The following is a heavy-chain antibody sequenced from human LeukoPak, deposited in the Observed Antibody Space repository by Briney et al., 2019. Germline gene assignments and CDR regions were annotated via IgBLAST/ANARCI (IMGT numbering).Heavy chain of an antibody. V-gene: IGHV4-39*01. CDR2: IYYSGNT. Sequence: PSETLSLTCTVSGGSISSSSYYWGWIRQPPGKGLEWIGSIYYSGNTYYNPSLKSRLTISGDTSKNQFSLKLSSATAADTAVYYCARLLKTVTTYDYWGQGTLVTVSS. CDR3: ARLLKTVTTYDY. J-gene: IGHJ4*02. CDR1: GGSISSSSYY. D-gene: IGHD1-1*01.